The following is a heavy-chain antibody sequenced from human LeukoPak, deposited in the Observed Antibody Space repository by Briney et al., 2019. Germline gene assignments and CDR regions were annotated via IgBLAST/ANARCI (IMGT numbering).Heavy chain of an antibody. Sequence: SETLSLTCTVSGGSISSYYWSWIRQPAGKGLEWIGRIYTSGSTNYNPSLKSRVTMSVDTSKNQFSLKLSSVTAADTAVYYCARVLGAPYSGSYQTSHYYYYYMDVWGKGTTVTVSS. V-gene: IGHV4-4*07. CDR1: GGSISSYY. CDR3: ARVLGAPYSGSYQTSHYYYYYMDV. J-gene: IGHJ6*03. D-gene: IGHD3-10*01. CDR2: IYTSGST.